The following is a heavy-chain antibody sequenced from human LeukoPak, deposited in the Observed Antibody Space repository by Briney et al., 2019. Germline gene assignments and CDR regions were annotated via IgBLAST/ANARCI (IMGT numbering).Heavy chain of an antibody. Sequence: PGGSLRLSCAASGFTFSSYAIHWVRQAPGKGLEWVSSITSSSSYIYYADSVKGRFTISRDNAKNSLYLQMNSLRAEDTAVYYCARDPYSGSYGDYYYYYMDVWGKGTTVTISS. CDR1: GFTFSSYA. CDR3: ARDPYSGSYGDYYYYYMDV. J-gene: IGHJ6*03. CDR2: ITSSSSYI. D-gene: IGHD1-26*01. V-gene: IGHV3-21*01.